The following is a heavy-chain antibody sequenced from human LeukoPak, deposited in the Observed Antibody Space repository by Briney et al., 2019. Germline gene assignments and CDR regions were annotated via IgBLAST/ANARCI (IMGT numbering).Heavy chain of an antibody. CDR3: AKDISGWCSGGSRYAPSFDY. J-gene: IGHJ4*02. CDR1: GFTFDDYA. Sequence: PGGSLRLSCAASGFTFDDYAMHWVRQAPGKGLEWVSGISWNSGSIGYADSVKGRFTISRDNAKNSLYLQMNSLRAEDTALYYCAKDISGWCSGGSRYAPSFDYWGQGTLVAVSS. CDR2: ISWNSGSI. D-gene: IGHD2-15*01. V-gene: IGHV3-9*01.